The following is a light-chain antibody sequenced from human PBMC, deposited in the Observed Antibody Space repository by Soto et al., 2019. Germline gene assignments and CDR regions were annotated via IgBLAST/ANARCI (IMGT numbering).Light chain of an antibody. Sequence: DIQMTQSPSTLSGSVGDRVTITCRASQTISSWLAWYQQKPGKAPKLLIYEVSNRFSGVPDRFSGSGSGTDFTLKISRVEAEDVGVYYCMQSIQLLTFGGGTKVEIK. CDR1: QTISSW. V-gene: IGKV1-5*01. CDR2: EVS. CDR3: MQSIQLLT. J-gene: IGKJ4*01.